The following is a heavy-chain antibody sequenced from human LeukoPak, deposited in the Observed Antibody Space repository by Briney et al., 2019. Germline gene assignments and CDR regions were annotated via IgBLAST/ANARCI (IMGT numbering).Heavy chain of an antibody. CDR3: ARGGDIVVVPQNWFDP. CDR1: GYTFTGYY. J-gene: IGHJ5*02. D-gene: IGHD2-2*01. Sequence: ASVKVSCKASGYTFTGYYMHWVRQAPGQGREGMGWINPNSGGTNYAQKFQGRVTMTRDTSISTAYMELSRPRSDDTAVYYCARGGDIVVVPQNWFDPWGQGTLVTVSS. CDR2: INPNSGGT. V-gene: IGHV1-2*02.